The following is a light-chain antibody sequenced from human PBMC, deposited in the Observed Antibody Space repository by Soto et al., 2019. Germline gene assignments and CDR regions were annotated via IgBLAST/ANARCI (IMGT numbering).Light chain of an antibody. V-gene: IGLV2-14*02. J-gene: IGLJ3*02. Sequence: QSALTQPASVSGSPGQSITISCTGTNGDVGSYDLVSWYQQYPGKAPKLIIYEVNKRPSGVSNRFSGAKSGNTASLTISGLQAEDEADFYCSSYASSGTWVFGGGTKVTVL. CDR3: SSYASSGTWV. CDR1: NGDVGSYDL. CDR2: EVN.